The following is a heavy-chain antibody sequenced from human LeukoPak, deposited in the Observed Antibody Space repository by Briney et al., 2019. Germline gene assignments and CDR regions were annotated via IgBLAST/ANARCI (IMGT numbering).Heavy chain of an antibody. CDR2: VNYKGST. V-gene: IGHV4-34*01. Sequence: SETLSLTCAVYRESFNDYFWNWIRQPPGKGLEWIGEVNYKGSTYYNSSLKSRVSMSVDTSKKQIFLKLRSVTATDTAMYFCARGSRFDGYCAAGTCYSAYYDYWGPGNPVTVSS. J-gene: IGHJ4*02. D-gene: IGHD2-15*01. CDR3: ARGSRFDGYCAAGTCYSAYYDY. CDR1: RESFNDYF.